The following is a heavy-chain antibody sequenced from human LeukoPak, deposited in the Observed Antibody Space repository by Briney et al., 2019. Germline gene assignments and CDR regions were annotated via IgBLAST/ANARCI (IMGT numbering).Heavy chain of an antibody. CDR3: AKAGGGYCSSTSCYLDWFDP. D-gene: IGHD2-2*03. V-gene: IGHV3-23*01. J-gene: IGHJ5*02. Sequence: GGSLRLSCAASGFTFSSYAMSWARQAPGKGLEWVSAISGSGGSTYYADSVKGRFTISRDNSKNTLYLQMNSLRAEDTAVYYCAKAGGGYCSSTSCYLDWFDPWGQGTLVTVSS. CDR1: GFTFSSYA. CDR2: ISGSGGST.